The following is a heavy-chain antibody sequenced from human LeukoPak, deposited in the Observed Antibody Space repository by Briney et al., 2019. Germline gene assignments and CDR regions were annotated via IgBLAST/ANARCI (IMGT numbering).Heavy chain of an antibody. Sequence: SETLSLTCTVSGGSISSSSYYWGWIRQPPGKGLEWIGSIYYSGSTYYNPSLKSRVTISVGTSKNQFSLKLSSVTAADAAVYYCARPATVSSGRFDYWGQGTLVTVSS. J-gene: IGHJ4*02. CDR3: ARPATVSSGRFDY. CDR2: IYYSGST. V-gene: IGHV4-39*01. D-gene: IGHD3-22*01. CDR1: GGSISSSSYY.